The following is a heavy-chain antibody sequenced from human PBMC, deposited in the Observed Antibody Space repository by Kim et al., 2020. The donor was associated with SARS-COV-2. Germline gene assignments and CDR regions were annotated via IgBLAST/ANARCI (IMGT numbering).Heavy chain of an antibody. CDR1: GGSISSSNW. V-gene: IGHV4-4*02. D-gene: IGHD1-26*01. J-gene: IGHJ6*02. CDR3: ARDAYSGSYPYYYYGMDV. Sequence: SETLSLTCAVSGGSISSSNWWSWVRQPPGKGLEWIGGIYHSGSTNYNPSLKSRVTISVDKSKNQFSLKLSSVTAADTAMYYCARDAYSGSYPYYYYGMDVWGQGTTVTVSS. CDR2: IYHSGST.